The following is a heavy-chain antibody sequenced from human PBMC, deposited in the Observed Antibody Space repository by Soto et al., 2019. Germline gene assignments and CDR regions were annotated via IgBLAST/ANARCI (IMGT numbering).Heavy chain of an antibody. Sequence: EVQLVESGGGLVQPGGSLTLSCAASGFTFGDHYMDWVRQAPGKGLEWVGRTRNKANSYTTEYAASVKGRFTISRDDSKNSLYLQMNSLKTEDTAVYYCARVNAGGMDVWGQGPTVTVSS. D-gene: IGHD6-13*01. CDR3: ARVNAGGMDV. V-gene: IGHV3-72*01. J-gene: IGHJ6*02. CDR1: GFTFGDHY. CDR2: TRNKANSYTT.